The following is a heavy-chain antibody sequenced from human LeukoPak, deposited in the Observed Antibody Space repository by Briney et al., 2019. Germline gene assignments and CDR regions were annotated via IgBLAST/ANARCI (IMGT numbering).Heavy chain of an antibody. J-gene: IGHJ4*02. CDR1: GFTFSSYS. CDR2: ISSSSSTI. V-gene: IGHV3-48*01. CDR3: ARDGGYYPKDY. Sequence: GGSLRLSCAASGFTFSSYSMNWVRQAPGKGLEWVSYISSSSSTIYYADSVKGPFTISRDNAKNSLYLQMNSLRAEDTAVYYCARDGGYYPKDYWGQRTLVTVSS. D-gene: IGHD1-26*01.